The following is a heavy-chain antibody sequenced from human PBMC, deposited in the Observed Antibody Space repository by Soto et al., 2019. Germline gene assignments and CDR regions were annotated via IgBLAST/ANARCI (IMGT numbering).Heavy chain of an antibody. J-gene: IGHJ4*02. CDR2: IYYSGST. Sequence: LSLTCTVSGGSISSYYWSWIRQPPGKGLEWIGYIYYSGSTNYNPSLKSRVTISVDTSKNQFSLKLSSVTAADTAVYYCARHSPGDYLDYWGQGTLVTVSS. CDR3: ARHSPGDYLDY. CDR1: GGSISSYY. V-gene: IGHV4-59*08.